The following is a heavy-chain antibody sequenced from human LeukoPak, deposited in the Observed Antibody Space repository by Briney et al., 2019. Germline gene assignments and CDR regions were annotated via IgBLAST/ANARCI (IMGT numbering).Heavy chain of an antibody. V-gene: IGHV4-59*08. D-gene: IGHD6-13*01. Sequence: SSETLSLTCTVSGGSISSYYWSWIRQPPGKGLEWIGYIYYSGSTNYNPSLKSRVTISVDTSKNQFSLKLSSVTAADTAVYYCARLGYSSSWDYFDYWGQGTLVTVSS. CDR2: IYYSGST. J-gene: IGHJ4*02. CDR3: ARLGYSSSWDYFDY. CDR1: GGSISSYY.